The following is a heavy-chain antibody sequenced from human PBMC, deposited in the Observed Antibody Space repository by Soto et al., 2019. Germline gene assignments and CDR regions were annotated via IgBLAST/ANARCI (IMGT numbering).Heavy chain of an antibody. V-gene: IGHV3-23*01. CDR2: ISGSGGSP. J-gene: IGHJ4*02. CDR3: AKARCSTTNCYVPEF. Sequence: GGSLRLSCAASGFTFSTYTMSWVRQAPGKGLEWVSAISGSGGSPSYADSVQGRFTISRDNPKNTLYLQMNSLRAEDTAMYYCAKARCSTTNCYVPEFWGQGTLVTVPS. CDR1: GFTFSTYT. D-gene: IGHD2-2*01.